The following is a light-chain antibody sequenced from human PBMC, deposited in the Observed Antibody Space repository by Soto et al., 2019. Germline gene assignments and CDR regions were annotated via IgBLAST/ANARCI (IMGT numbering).Light chain of an antibody. CDR3: QQYNSYSYT. J-gene: IGKJ2*01. Sequence: DIQMTQSPSTLSASVGDRVTITCQASQSISIWLAWYQQKPGKAPKLLIYKASSLESGVPSRFSGSGSGTEFTLTISSLQPDDFATYYCQQYNSYSYTFGQGTKLEIK. CDR2: KAS. CDR1: QSISIW. V-gene: IGKV1-5*03.